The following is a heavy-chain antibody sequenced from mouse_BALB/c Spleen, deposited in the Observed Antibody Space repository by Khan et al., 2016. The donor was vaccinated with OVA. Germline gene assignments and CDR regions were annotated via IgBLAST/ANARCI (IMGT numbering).Heavy chain of an antibody. CDR3: ARRGLRRDVSY. CDR2: INPSTGYT. V-gene: IGHV1-7*01. Sequence: QVQLQQSGAELAKPGASVKMSCKASGYTFNNYWILWIKQRPGQGLEWIGYINPSTGYTEYNQNFNDKATLTDDKSSSTAYMQLSRLTSEDSTVYYCARRGLRRDVSYWGQGTTLTVSS. D-gene: IGHD1-1*01. CDR1: GYTFNNYW. J-gene: IGHJ2*01.